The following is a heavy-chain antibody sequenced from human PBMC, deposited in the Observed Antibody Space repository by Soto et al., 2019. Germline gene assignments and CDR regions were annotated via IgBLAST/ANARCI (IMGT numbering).Heavy chain of an antibody. J-gene: IGHJ4*02. CDR2: ISGSGGST. V-gene: IGHV3-23*01. CDR1: GFTFSSYA. D-gene: IGHD2-2*01. CDR3: AKPLGYCSSTSCYGGFDY. Sequence: GGSLRLSCAASGFTFSSYAMSWVRQAPGKGLEWVSAISGSGGSTYYADSVKGRFTISRDNSKNTLYLQMNSLRAEDTAVYYCAKPLGYCSSTSCYGGFDYWGQGTLVTVSS.